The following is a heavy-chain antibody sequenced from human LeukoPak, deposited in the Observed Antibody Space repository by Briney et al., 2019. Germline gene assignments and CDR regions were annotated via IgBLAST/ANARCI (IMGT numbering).Heavy chain of an antibody. J-gene: IGHJ6*03. Sequence: ASVKVSCKASGYTFTSYGISWVRQAPGQGLEWMGWISAYNGKTNYAQKFQGRVNMTTDTSTSTAYMELRSLRSDDTAVYYCARRGGKNYGDYVLYYYYMDVWGTGTTVTVSS. D-gene: IGHD4-17*01. CDR1: GYTFTSYG. CDR2: ISAYNGKT. V-gene: IGHV1-18*01. CDR3: ARRGGKNYGDYVLYYYYMDV.